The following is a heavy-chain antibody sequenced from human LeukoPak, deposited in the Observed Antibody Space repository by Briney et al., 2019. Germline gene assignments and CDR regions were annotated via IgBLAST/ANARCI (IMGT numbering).Heavy chain of an antibody. Sequence: GSLRLSCTASGFNFGSDAMHWVRQAPGKGLEWVAFIWYDGSNDHYADSVKGRFTISRDNSKNTLYLQMNSLRAEDTAVYYCARNQYCSGGSCDYFDYWGQGTLVTVSS. CDR1: GFNFGSDA. D-gene: IGHD2-15*01. V-gene: IGHV3-33*01. CDR3: ARNQYCSGGSCDYFDY. J-gene: IGHJ4*02. CDR2: IWYDGSND.